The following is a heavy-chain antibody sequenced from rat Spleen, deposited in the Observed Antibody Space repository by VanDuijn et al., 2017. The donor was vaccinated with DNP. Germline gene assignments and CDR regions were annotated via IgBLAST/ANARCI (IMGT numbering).Heavy chain of an antibody. V-gene: IGHV5-20*01. CDR2: IRYDGGYT. CDR3: ASLNNYNWFAY. CDR1: GFTFSDYY. J-gene: IGHJ3*01. Sequence: EVQLVESGGGLVQPGRSLQLSCAAAGFTFSDYYMAWVRQAPTKGLELVAYIRYDGGYTYSGDSVKGRFTISRDNAESTLYLQMDSLRSEDTATYYCASLNNYNWFAYWGQGTLVTVSS. D-gene: IGHD1-10*01.